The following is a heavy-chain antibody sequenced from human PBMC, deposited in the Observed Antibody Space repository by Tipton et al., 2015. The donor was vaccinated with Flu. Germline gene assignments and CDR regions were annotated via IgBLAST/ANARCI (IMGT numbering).Heavy chain of an antibody. J-gene: IGHJ4*02. CDR3: VRAYLILSFNFFDY. D-gene: IGHD1-1*01. CDR2: INPDSGAT. CDR1: GYNFMNYY. V-gene: IGHV1-2*02. Sequence: QVQLVQSGAEVKEPGASVKVSCKVFGYNFMNYYIHWVRQAPGQGPQWMGWINPDSGATDYAQQFQGRVTLTRDTSISTAYMEMTGLRSDDTAVYYCVRAYLILSFNFFDYWGQGTLVSVSS.